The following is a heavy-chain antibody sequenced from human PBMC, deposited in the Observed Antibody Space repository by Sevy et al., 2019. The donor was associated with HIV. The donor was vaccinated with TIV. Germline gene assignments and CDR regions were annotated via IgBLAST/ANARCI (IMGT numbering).Heavy chain of an antibody. Sequence: GGSLRLSCAASGFTFSSYAIHWVRQTPGKGLEWVAVISYDGNNKYYADSVKGRFTVSRDNSKNTLYAQMNSLRAEDTAVYYCAKDHNLWSEARFLHDWGQGTLVTVSS. CDR1: GFTFSSYA. V-gene: IGHV3-30*18. CDR2: ISYDGNNK. D-gene: IGHD3-10*01. CDR3: AKDHNLWSEARFLHD. J-gene: IGHJ1*01.